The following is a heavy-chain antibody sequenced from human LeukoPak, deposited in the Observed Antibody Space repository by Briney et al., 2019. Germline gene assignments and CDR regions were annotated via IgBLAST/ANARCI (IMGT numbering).Heavy chain of an antibody. CDR3: AKRATSGKYTDY. J-gene: IGHJ4*02. CDR1: GFTFSSYA. Sequence: GGSLRLSCAASGFTFSSYAMSWVRQDPGKGLEWVSAISGSGDSTYYADSVKGRFTISRDNSKNTLHLQMNSLRAEDTAVYHCAKRATSGKYTDYWGQGTLVTVSS. V-gene: IGHV3-23*01. CDR2: ISGSGDST. D-gene: IGHD6-6*01.